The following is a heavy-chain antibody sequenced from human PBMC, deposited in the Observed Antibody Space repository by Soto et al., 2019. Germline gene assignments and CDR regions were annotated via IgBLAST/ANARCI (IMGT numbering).Heavy chain of an antibody. CDR3: AWSIAVAGSFDY. D-gene: IGHD6-19*01. V-gene: IGHV1-18*01. CDR2: ISAYNGNT. CDR1: GYTFTSYG. Sequence: ASVKVSCKASGYTFTSYGISWVRRAPGQGLEWMGWISAYNGNTNYAQKLQGRVTMTTDTSTSTAYMELRSLRSDDTAVYYCAWSIAVAGSFDYWGQGTLVTVSS. J-gene: IGHJ4*02.